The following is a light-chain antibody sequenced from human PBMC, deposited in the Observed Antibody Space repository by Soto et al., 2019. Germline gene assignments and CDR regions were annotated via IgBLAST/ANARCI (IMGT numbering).Light chain of an antibody. Sequence: MTQAPSTLSASVGDRVTVTCRASQTINNYLNCYQHKPGKAPRCLIYGASSLQSGVSSMFSGSGSGTDDTFTISPLQPDDFATYYYQRTDDSPPAFGGGTRVEIK. CDR2: GAS. CDR1: QTINNY. CDR3: QRTDDSPPA. J-gene: IGKJ4*01. V-gene: IGKV1-39*01.